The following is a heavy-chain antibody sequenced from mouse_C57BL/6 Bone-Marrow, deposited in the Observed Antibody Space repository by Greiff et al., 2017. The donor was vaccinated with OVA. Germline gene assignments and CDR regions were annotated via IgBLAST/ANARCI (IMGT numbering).Heavy chain of an antibody. D-gene: IGHD2-3*01. Sequence: VMLVESGPELVKPGASVKISCKASGYAFSSSWMNWVKQRPGKGLEWIGRIYPGDGDTNYNGKFKGKATLTADKSSSTAYMQLSSLTSEDSAVYFCARHEDGYYASYFDYWGQGTTLTVS. J-gene: IGHJ2*01. CDR2: IYPGDGDT. CDR3: ARHEDGYYASYFDY. CDR1: GYAFSSSW. V-gene: IGHV1-82*01.